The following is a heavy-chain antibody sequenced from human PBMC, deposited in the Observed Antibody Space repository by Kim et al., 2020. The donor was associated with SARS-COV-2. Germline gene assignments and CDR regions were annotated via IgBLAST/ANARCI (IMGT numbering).Heavy chain of an antibody. CDR3: ARKGWFGELPHLDY. D-gene: IGHD3-10*01. Sequence: AQGFTGRFVFSLDTSVSTAYLQISSLKAEDTAVYYCARKGWFGELPHLDYWGQGTLVTVSS. V-gene: IGHV7-4-1*02. J-gene: IGHJ4*02.